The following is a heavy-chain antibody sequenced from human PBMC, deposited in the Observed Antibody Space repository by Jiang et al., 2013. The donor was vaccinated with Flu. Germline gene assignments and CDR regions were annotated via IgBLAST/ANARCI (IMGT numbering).Heavy chain of an antibody. CDR2: VFHSGST. J-gene: IGHJ4*02. V-gene: IGHV4-30-4*08. Sequence: PGLVKPSQTLSLTCTVSGGSISSDGYYWSWIRQPPGKGLEWIGYVFHSGSTYYNPSLENRVSISVDTSRSQFSLKLTSVTAADTAFYYCARGVAAAGNIYFDYRGQGTLVTVSS. CDR3: ARGVAAAGNIYFDY. D-gene: IGHD6-13*01. CDR1: GGSISSDGYY.